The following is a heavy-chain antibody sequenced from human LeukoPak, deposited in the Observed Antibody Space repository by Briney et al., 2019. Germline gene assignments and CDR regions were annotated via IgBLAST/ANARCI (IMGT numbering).Heavy chain of an antibody. CDR2: IYPGGSA. D-gene: IGHD2-8*01. V-gene: IGHV4-4*09. CDR1: GGSISTYY. CDR3: ARYNGPNYYSYYMDV. Sequence: SETLSLTCTVSGGSISTYYWSWIRQPPGKGLEWIGYIYPGGSANYDPSLESRVSISVDTPMNQFSLKLFSVTAADAAVYYCARYNGPNYYSYYMDVWGKGTTVTVSS. J-gene: IGHJ6*03.